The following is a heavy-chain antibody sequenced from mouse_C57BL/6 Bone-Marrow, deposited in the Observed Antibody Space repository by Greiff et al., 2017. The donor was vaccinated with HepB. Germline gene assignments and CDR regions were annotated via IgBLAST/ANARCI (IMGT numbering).Heavy chain of an antibody. CDR3: TTGAPGSSSYWYFDV. Sequence: EVQLQQSGAELVRPGASVKLSCTASGFNIKDDYMHWVKQRPEQGLEWIGWIDPENGDTEYASKFQGKATITADTSSNTAYLQLSSLTSEDTAVYYCTTGAPGSSSYWYFDVWGTGTTVTVSS. V-gene: IGHV14-4*01. CDR2: IDPENGDT. CDR1: GFNIKDDY. J-gene: IGHJ1*03. D-gene: IGHD1-1*01.